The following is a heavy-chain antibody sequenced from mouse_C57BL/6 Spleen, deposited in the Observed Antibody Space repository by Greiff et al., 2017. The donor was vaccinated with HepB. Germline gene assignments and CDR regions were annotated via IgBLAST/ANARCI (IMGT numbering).Heavy chain of an antibody. CDR3: ARRSFYGNYGYFDV. Sequence: EVMLVESGGGLVKPGGSLKLSCAASGFTFSDYGMHWVRQAPEKGLEWVAYISSGSSTIYYADTVKGRFTISRDNAKNTLFLQMTSLRSEDTAMYYCARRSFYGNYGYFDVWGTGTTVTVSS. V-gene: IGHV5-17*01. CDR1: GFTFSDYG. CDR2: ISSGSSTI. J-gene: IGHJ1*03. D-gene: IGHD2-1*01.